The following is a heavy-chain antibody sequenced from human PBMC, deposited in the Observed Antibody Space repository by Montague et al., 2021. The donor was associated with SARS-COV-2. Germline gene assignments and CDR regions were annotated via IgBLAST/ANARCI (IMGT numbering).Heavy chain of an antibody. Sequence: SETLSLTCTVSGGSINDHYRSWIRQSPGKGLEWIGYISSNGKTNYNPSLKSRATLSADASRNEFSLKLDSVTAADTAVYFCARRGDYDSAGYHWHLDLWGRGMLVTVSS. CDR3: ARRGDYDSAGYHWHLDL. D-gene: IGHD3-22*01. V-gene: IGHV4-4*09. J-gene: IGHJ2*01. CDR1: GGSINDHY. CDR2: ISSNGKT.